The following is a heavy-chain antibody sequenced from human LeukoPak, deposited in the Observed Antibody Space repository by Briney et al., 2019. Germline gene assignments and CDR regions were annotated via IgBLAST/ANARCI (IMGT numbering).Heavy chain of an antibody. CDR3: AKDRDSSSGSSYLDF. J-gene: IGHJ4*02. Sequence: GGSLRLSCAASGFTFSSYAMHWVRQAPGKGLEWVAVISYDGDDGSNKYYADSVKGRFTISRDNSKNTLYLQMNSLRAEDTAVYYCAKDRDSSSGSSYLDFWGQGTLVTVSS. D-gene: IGHD6-13*01. V-gene: IGHV3-30*14. CDR2: ISYDGDDGSNK. CDR1: GFTFSSYA.